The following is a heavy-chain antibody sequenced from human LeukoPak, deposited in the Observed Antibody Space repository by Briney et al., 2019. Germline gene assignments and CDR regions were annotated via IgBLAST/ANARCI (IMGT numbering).Heavy chain of an antibody. Sequence: GGSLRLSCAASGFTFSSYGMHWVRQAPGKGLEWVAFIRYDGSNKYYADSVKGRFTISRDNSKNTLYLQMNSLRAEDTAVYYCARAPKGADYGDYNWYFDLWGRGTLVTVSS. V-gene: IGHV3-30*02. D-gene: IGHD4-17*01. CDR3: ARAPKGADYGDYNWYFDL. CDR1: GFTFSSYG. J-gene: IGHJ2*01. CDR2: IRYDGSNK.